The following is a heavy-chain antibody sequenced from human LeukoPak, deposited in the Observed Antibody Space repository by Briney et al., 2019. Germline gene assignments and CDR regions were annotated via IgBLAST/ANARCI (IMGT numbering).Heavy chain of an antibody. V-gene: IGHV3-30*18. Sequence: GGSLRLSCAASGFTFSSYGMHWVRQAPGKGLEWVAVISYDGSNKYYADSVKGLFTISRDNSKNTLYLQMNSLRGEDTAVYYCAKDSLRERIVGSTTRGVNDYWGQGTLVTVSS. CDR2: ISYDGSNK. J-gene: IGHJ4*02. CDR1: GFTFSSYG. CDR3: AKDSLRERIVGSTTRGVNDY. D-gene: IGHD1-26*01.